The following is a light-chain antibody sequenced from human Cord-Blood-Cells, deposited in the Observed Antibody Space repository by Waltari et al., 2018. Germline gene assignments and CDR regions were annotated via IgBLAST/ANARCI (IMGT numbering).Light chain of an antibody. CDR1: KLGDKY. CDR3: QAWDSSTADVV. CDR2: QDS. J-gene: IGLJ2*01. V-gene: IGLV3-1*01. Sequence: SYELTQPPSVSVSPGQTASITCSGDKLGDKYACWYQQKPGQSPVLVIYQDSNRPSGIPARFSGSNSGNTATLTISGTQAMDEADYYCQAWDSSTADVVFGGGTKLTVL.